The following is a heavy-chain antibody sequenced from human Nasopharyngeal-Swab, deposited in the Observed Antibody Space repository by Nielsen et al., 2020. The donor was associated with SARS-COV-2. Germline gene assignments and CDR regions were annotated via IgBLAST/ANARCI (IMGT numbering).Heavy chain of an antibody. V-gene: IGHV4-61*02. CDR1: GGSISSGGYY. CDR3: ARDEEYSSSVKFHYYYGMDV. CDR2: IYTSGST. J-gene: IGHJ6*02. Sequence: SETLSLTCTVSGGSISSGGYYWSWIRQPAGKGLEWIGRIYTSGSTNYNPSLKSRVTISVDTSKNQFSLKLSSVTAADTAVYYCARDEEYSSSVKFHYYYGMDVWGQGTTVTVSS. D-gene: IGHD6-6*01.